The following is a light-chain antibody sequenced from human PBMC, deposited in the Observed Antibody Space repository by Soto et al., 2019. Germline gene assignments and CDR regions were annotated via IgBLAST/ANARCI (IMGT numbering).Light chain of an antibody. CDR3: QKTNSFPPT. CDR2: EAA. CDR1: QGIRNE. V-gene: IGKV1-6*01. J-gene: IGKJ3*01. Sequence: AIQMTQSPSSVSASVLDRLTITCRPSQGIRNELGWYQQKPGKAPKGLIYEAASLQSGVPSTFSGSGSGKDFTLTISGLQTEEFATYYYQKTNSFPPTSSPGT.